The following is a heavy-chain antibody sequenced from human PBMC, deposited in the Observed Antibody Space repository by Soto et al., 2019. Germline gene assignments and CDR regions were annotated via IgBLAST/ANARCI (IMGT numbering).Heavy chain of an antibody. Sequence: SETLSLTCTVSGGSISSSSYYWGWIRQPPGKGLEWIGSIYYSGSTYYNPSLKSRVTISVDTSKNQFSLKLSSVTAADTAVYYCASSLHSRILSLYYYYGVDVWGQGTTVTVSS. CDR1: GGSISSSSYY. D-gene: IGHD2-15*01. J-gene: IGHJ6*02. CDR3: ASSLHSRILSLYYYYGVDV. V-gene: IGHV4-39*01. CDR2: IYYSGST.